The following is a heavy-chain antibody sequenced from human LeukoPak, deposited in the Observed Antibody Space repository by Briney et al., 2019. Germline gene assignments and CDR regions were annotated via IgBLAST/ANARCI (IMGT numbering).Heavy chain of an antibody. V-gene: IGHV3-23*01. J-gene: IGHJ6*02. CDR1: GFTFSIYA. D-gene: IGHD3-3*01. Sequence: GASLRLSCAPSGFTFSIYALSWVRQAPGKGLEWVSAISGSGGSTYDADSVKGLFTISRDNSKNTLYLQMNSLRAEDTAVYYCAKVSRRCIEWLTFMDVWGQGTTVTVSS. CDR2: ISGSGGST. CDR3: AKVSRRCIEWLTFMDV.